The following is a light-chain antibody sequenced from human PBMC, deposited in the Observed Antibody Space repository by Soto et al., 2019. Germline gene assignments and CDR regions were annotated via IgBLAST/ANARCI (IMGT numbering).Light chain of an antibody. CDR3: QQYGESPPWT. CDR1: KSVSSTY. J-gene: IGKJ1*01. Sequence: VLTQSPCTLALSPGERATFSCMPRKSVSSTYLAWYQQKPGQAPRLLMYGASNRATGIPDRFRGSGSGTDFTLTISRLEPEDFAVYYCQQYGESPPWTFGKGTKVDIK. CDR2: GAS. V-gene: IGKV3-20*01.